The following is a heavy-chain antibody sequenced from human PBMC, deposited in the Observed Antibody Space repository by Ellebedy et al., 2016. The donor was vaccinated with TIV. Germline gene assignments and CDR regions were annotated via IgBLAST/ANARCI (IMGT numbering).Heavy chain of an antibody. D-gene: IGHD4-23*01. CDR2: IKQDGSEQ. V-gene: IGHV3-7*03. CDR1: GFTISNYW. J-gene: IGHJ4*02. Sequence: GGSLRLSCAASGFTISNYWMSWVRQAPGKGLEWVANIKQDGSEQYYVDSVKGRFTISRDNAKNSLYLQVNSLRAEDTAVYFCARPVDPGGAFAYWGQGTQVTVSS. CDR3: ARPVDPGGAFAY.